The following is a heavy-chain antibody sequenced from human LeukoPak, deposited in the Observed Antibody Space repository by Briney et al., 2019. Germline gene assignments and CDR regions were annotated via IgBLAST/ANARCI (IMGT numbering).Heavy chain of an antibody. V-gene: IGHV1-2*02. CDR3: ARTQQVEWNFDY. J-gene: IGHJ4*02. CDR1: GYTFTDYF. Sequence: ASVKVSCKASGYTFTDYFLHWVRQAPGQGLEWMGWINPNSGGTNYAQKFQGRVTMTRDTSISTAYMELSRLRSDDTAVYYCARTQQVEWNFDYWGQGSLVTVSS. D-gene: IGHD3-3*01. CDR2: INPNSGGT.